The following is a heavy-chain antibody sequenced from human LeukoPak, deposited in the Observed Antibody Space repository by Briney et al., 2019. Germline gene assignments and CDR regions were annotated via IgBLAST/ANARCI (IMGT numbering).Heavy chain of an antibody. CDR3: ARVPDYDFWSGYYFPRFDY. Sequence: ASVKVSCKASGYTFSSYGISWVRQAPGQGLEWLGWISPYNGNTKYAQKIQGSATMTTDTSTSTAYLELRSLRSDDTAVYYCARVPDYDFWSGYYFPRFDYWGQGTLVTVSS. CDR2: ISPYNGNT. CDR1: GYTFSSYG. D-gene: IGHD3-3*01. V-gene: IGHV1-18*01. J-gene: IGHJ4*02.